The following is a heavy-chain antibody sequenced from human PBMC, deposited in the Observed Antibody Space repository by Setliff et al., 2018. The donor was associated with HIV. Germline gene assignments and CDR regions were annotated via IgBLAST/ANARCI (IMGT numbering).Heavy chain of an antibody. D-gene: IGHD3-16*02. V-gene: IGHV4-59*11. J-gene: IGHJ3*02. CDR2: MYFRGNA. CDR1: GGSISSHY. CDR3: ARESLNLGELSSNPDASDI. Sequence: SETLSLTCTVSGGSISSHYWSWIRQAPGKGLEWIGTMYFRGNARNSPSLKSRVTISVDTSENQLSLNLTSVTAADTAVYYCARESLNLGELSSNPDASDIWGQGTMVTV.